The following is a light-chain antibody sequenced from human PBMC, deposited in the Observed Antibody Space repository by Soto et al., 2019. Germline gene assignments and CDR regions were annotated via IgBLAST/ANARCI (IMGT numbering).Light chain of an antibody. CDR1: SSNTGAGYD. Sequence: QAVVTQPPSVSGAPGQRVTISCTGSSSNTGAGYDVQWYQQFPGTAPKLLIYGNNNRPSGVPDRFSGSKSGTSASLAITGLQAEDEADYYCQSYDSSLSGYVVFGGGTKLTVL. J-gene: IGLJ2*01. CDR2: GNN. V-gene: IGLV1-40*01. CDR3: QSYDSSLSGYVV.